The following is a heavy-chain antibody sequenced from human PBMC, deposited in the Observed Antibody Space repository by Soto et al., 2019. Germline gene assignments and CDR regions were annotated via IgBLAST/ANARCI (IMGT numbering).Heavy chain of an antibody. CDR1: GGSISSSNW. CDR2: IYHSGST. CDR3: ARAIAVAAQFDP. D-gene: IGHD6-19*01. J-gene: IGHJ5*02. Sequence: PSETLSLTCAVSGGSISSSNWWSWVRQPPGKGLEWIGEIYHSGSTNYNPSLKSRVTISVGKSKSQFSLKLSSVTAADTAVYYCARAIAVAAQFDPWGQGTLVTVSS. V-gene: IGHV4-4*02.